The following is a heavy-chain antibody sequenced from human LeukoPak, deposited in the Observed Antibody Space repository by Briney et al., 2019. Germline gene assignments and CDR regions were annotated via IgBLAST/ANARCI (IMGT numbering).Heavy chain of an antibody. Sequence: SETLSLTCTVSGGSVSSGGYYWSWIRQHPGKGLEWIGYIYYSGSTYHNPSLKSRVTISVDTSKNQFSLKLSSVTAADTAVYYCARSVSAVTNSDDAFDIWGQGTMVTVSS. CDR3: ARSVSAVTNSDDAFDI. J-gene: IGHJ3*02. V-gene: IGHV4-31*03. CDR1: GGSVSSGGYY. D-gene: IGHD4-17*01. CDR2: IYYSGST.